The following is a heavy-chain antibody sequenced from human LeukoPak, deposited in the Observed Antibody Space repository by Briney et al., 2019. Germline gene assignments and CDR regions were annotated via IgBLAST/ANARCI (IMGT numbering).Heavy chain of an antibody. J-gene: IGHJ5*02. CDR3: ATAAAGARGWVDP. D-gene: IGHD6-13*01. CDR2: INHSGST. V-gene: IGHV4-34*01. CDR1: GGSFSGYY. Sequence: SETLSLTCAVYGGSFSGYYWSWIRQPPGEGLEWIGEINHSGSTNYNPSLKSRVTISVDTSKNQFSLKLSSVTAADTAVYYCATAAAGARGWVDPWGQGTPVTVSS.